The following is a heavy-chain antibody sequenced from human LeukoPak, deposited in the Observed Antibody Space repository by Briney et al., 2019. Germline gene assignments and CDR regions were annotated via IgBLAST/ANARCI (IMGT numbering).Heavy chain of an antibody. V-gene: IGHV1-18*01. D-gene: IGHD3-22*01. J-gene: IGHJ2*01. CDR3: ATTFNYYDSRGLQYFDL. CDR1: GYTFPNYG. Sequence: VASVKVSCKASGYTFPNYGLSWVRQAPGQGLEWMGWISGYNANTNYAQKFQGRVTMTTGTSTSTAYMELRSLRSDDTALYYCATTFNYYDSRGLQYFDLWGRGTLVTVSS. CDR2: ISGYNANT.